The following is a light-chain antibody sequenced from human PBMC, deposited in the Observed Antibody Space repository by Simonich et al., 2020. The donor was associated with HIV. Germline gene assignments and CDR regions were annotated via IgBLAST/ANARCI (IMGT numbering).Light chain of an antibody. J-gene: IGLJ2*01. CDR2: RNT. Sequence: QSVLTQPPSASETPGQRVTISCSGSSSNIGSNYVYWYQQVPGTAPKLLIYRNTQRPSGVPDRFSGSKSGTSAALAISGLRSEDEADYYCAAWDDSLSGVVFGGGTKLTVL. CDR3: AAWDDSLSGVV. V-gene: IGLV1-47*01. CDR1: SSNIGSNY.